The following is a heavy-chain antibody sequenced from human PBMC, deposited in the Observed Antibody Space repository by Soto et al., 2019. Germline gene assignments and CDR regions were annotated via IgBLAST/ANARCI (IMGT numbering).Heavy chain of an antibody. J-gene: IGHJ6*02. CDR1: GFTFSSYA. V-gene: IGHV3-23*01. CDR2: ISGSGGST. CDR3: VKCSSWSPGRGTCYYGMDV. Sequence: EVQLLESGGGLVQPGGSLRLSCAASGFTFSSYAMSWVRQAPGKGLECVSTISGSGGSTYFADSVKGRFSISRDNSKNTLYLQMRSLRAEDTAIYYCVKCSSWSPGRGTCYYGMDVWGQGTTVTVSS. D-gene: IGHD6-13*01.